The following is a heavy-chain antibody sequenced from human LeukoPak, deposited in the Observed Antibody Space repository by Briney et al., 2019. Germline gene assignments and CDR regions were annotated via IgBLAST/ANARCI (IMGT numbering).Heavy chain of an antibody. CDR3: ARGNYEIDY. Sequence: SETLSLTCTVSGVSISSYYWSWIRQPAGKGLEWIGRISVSGSTNYNPSLRSRVTMSVDTSKIQFSLKLSSVTAADTAVYYCARGNYEIDYWGQGTLVTVSP. CDR1: GVSISSYY. D-gene: IGHD3-16*01. V-gene: IGHV4-4*07. J-gene: IGHJ4*02. CDR2: ISVSGST.